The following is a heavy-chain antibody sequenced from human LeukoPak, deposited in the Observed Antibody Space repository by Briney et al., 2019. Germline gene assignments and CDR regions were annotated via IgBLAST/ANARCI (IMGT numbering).Heavy chain of an antibody. CDR1: GYSFTNYW. CDR3: ARRDGPYSYDRSGYFDY. D-gene: IGHD3-22*01. CDR2: IYPGDSNT. V-gene: IGHV5-51*01. J-gene: IGHJ4*02. Sequence: GESLKISCKGSGYSFTNYWIGWVRQMPGKGLEWMGIIYPGDSNTRYSPSFQGQVTISADKSISTAYLQWSSLMASDSAMYYCARRDGPYSYDRSGYFDYWGQGTLVTVSS.